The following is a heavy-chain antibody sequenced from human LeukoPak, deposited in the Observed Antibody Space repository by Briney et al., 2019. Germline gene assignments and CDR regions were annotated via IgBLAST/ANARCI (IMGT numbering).Heavy chain of an antibody. V-gene: IGHV3-30*18. Sequence: GGSLRLSCAASGFTFSSYWMSWVRQAPGKGLEWVAVISYDGSNKYYADSVKGRFTIPRDNSKNTLYLQMNSLRAEDTAVYYCAKGPHLLSGAFDIWGQGTMVTVSS. D-gene: IGHD1-26*01. J-gene: IGHJ3*02. CDR2: ISYDGSNK. CDR1: GFTFSSYW. CDR3: AKGPHLLSGAFDI.